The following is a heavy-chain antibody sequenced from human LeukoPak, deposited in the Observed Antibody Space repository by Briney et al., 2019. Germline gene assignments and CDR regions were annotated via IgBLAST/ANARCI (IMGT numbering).Heavy chain of an antibody. Sequence: PSETLPLTCTVSGGSISSSSYYWGWIRQPPGKGLEWIGSIYYSGSTYYNPSLKSRVTISVDTPKNQFSLKLSSVTAADTAVYYCARLHWQQLVLDYWGQGTLVTVSS. CDR1: GGSISSSSYY. CDR3: ARLHWQQLVLDY. D-gene: IGHD6-13*01. J-gene: IGHJ4*02. CDR2: IYYSGST. V-gene: IGHV4-39*01.